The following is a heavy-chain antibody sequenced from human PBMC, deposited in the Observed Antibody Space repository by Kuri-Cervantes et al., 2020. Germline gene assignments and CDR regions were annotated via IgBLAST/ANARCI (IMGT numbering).Heavy chain of an antibody. Sequence: GSLRLSCTVSGGSISSSRYYWGWIRQPPGKGLEWIGRIYYSGSTYYNPSLKSPVTISVDTSKNQFSLKLSSVTAADTAVYYCAKTAVHYYYYGMDVWGQGTTVTVSS. CDR2: IYYSGST. D-gene: IGHD1-14*01. J-gene: IGHJ6*02. CDR3: AKTAVHYYYYGMDV. CDR1: GGSISSSRYY. V-gene: IGHV4-39*07.